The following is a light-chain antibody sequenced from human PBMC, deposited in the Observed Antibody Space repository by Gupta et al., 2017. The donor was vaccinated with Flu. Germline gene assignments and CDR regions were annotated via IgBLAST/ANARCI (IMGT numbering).Light chain of an antibody. J-gene: IGKJ1*01. V-gene: IGKV3-15*01. Sequence: EIVMTQSPATLSVSPGERATLSCRASQSVSSNLAWYQQKPGQAPRLLSYGASTRATGIPARFSGSGSGTEFTLTIRSLQSEDFAVYDGQQYNNWHTGTCGQGTKVEIK. CDR3: QQYNNWHTGT. CDR1: QSVSSN. CDR2: GAS.